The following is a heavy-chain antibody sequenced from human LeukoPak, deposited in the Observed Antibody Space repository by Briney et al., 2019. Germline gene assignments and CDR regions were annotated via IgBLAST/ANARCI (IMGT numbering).Heavy chain of an antibody. CDR1: GYTFTSYY. J-gene: IGHJ4*02. CDR3: ARGDYYDSSGYYPSYFDY. D-gene: IGHD3-22*01. CDR2: INPSGGST. Sequence: GASVKVSCKASGYTFTSYYMHWVRRAPGQGLEWMGIINPSGGSTSYAQKFQGRVTMTRDMSTSTVYMELSSLRSEDTAVYYCARGDYYDSSGYYPSYFDYWGQGTLVTVSS. V-gene: IGHV1-46*01.